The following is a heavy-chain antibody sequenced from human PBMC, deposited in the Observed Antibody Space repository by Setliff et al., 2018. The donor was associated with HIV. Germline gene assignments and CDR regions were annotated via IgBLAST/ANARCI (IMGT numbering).Heavy chain of an antibody. CDR3: ARGRVMVYANRRYYYYMDV. J-gene: IGHJ6*03. Sequence: ASVKVSCKASGFTFINYDINWVQQAPGQGLEWMGWMNPNSSNTGYAQKFQGRVAMTRNTSINTAYMELSSLRSEDTAVYYCARGRVMVYANRRYYYYMDVWGKGTTVTVSS. CDR1: GFTFINYD. CDR2: MNPNSSNT. V-gene: IGHV1-8*02. D-gene: IGHD2-8*01.